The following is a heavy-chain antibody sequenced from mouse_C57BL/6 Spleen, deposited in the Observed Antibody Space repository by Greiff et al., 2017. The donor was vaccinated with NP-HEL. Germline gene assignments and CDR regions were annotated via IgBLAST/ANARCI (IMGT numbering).Heavy chain of an antibody. CDR2: IDPSDSYT. D-gene: IGHD1-1*01. J-gene: IGHJ4*01. CDR3: GRARKYGAMDY. V-gene: IGHV1-69*01. Sequence: QVQLQQPGAELVMPGASVKLSCKASGYTFTSYWMHWVKQRPGQGLEWIGEIDPSDSYTNYNQKFKGKSTLTVDKSSSTAYMQLSSLTSEDSEVYESGRARKYGAMDYWGQRTSVTVSS. CDR1: GYTFTSYW.